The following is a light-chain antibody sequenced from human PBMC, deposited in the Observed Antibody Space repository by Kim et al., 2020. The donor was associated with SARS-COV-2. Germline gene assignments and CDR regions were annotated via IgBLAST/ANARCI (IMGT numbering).Light chain of an antibody. CDR1: QSIISS. V-gene: IGKV3-15*01. Sequence: SLSPQARATLSCRASQSIISSLPCYQQNPGQAPRVLIYGASAMATGIPARFSGSGSGTEFTLTISNVQSEDFAVYYCQQYAYWRAFGQGTRLEIK. J-gene: IGKJ5*01. CDR3: QQYAYWRA. CDR2: GAS.